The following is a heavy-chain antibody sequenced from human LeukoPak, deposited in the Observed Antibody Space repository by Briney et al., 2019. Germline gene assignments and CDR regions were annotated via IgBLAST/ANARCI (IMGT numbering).Heavy chain of an antibody. CDR2: IFPGDSDT. D-gene: IGHD5-12*01. CDR1: GYIFNTFW. V-gene: IGHV5-51*01. J-gene: IGHJ4*02. Sequence: GESLKISCKASGYIFNTFWIAWVRQVPGKGLECLGSIFPGDSDTKYSPSFQGHVTISADKSVNTAYLQWNRLNDSDTGTYYCARLGYTNSPGDYWGQGTLVTVSS. CDR3: ARLGYTNSPGDY.